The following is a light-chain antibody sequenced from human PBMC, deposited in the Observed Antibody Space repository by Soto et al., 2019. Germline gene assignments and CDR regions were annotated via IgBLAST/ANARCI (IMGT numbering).Light chain of an antibody. V-gene: IGLV2-14*01. Sequence: QSVLTQPASVSGSPGQSITISCTGTSSDVGGYTFVSCYQQHPDKAPKLMIYDVTNRPSGVSNRFSGSKSGNTASLTISGLQDEDEADYYCSSYTSISTYVFGTGTKVTVL. J-gene: IGLJ1*01. CDR3: SSYTSISTYV. CDR2: DVT. CDR1: SSDVGGYTF.